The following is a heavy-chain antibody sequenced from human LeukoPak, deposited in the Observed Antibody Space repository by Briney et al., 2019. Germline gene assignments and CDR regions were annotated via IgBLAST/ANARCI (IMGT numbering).Heavy chain of an antibody. V-gene: IGHV4-4*07. Sequence: SETLSLTCTVSGGSISSYYWSWIRQPAGKGLEWIGRIYTSGSTNYNPSLKSRVTMSVDTSKNQFSLKLSSVTAADTAVYYCARDWRDYYDSSDYYWDDAFDIWGQGTMVTVSS. D-gene: IGHD3-22*01. CDR1: GGSISSYY. J-gene: IGHJ3*02. CDR2: IYTSGST. CDR3: ARDWRDYYDSSDYYWDDAFDI.